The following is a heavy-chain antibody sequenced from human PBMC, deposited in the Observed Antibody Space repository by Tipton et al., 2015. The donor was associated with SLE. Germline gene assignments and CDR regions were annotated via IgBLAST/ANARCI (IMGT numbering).Heavy chain of an antibody. CDR3: ARVGAASGARYFDP. CDR1: GDSLISVAYY. Sequence: TLSLTCTVSGDSLISVAYYWSWVRQRPGRGLAWLAYIFYSGSTYYNPSLKSRLSISVDRSNNQFPLKLTSVTAADTAVYYCARVGAASGARYFDPWGQGMLVTVSS. V-gene: IGHV4-31*03. D-gene: IGHD3-16*01. J-gene: IGHJ5*02. CDR2: IFYSGST.